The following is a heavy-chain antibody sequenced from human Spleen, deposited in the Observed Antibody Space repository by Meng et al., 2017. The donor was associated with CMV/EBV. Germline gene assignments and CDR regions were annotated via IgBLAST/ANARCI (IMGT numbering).Heavy chain of an antibody. CDR1: GYSFASYY. Sequence: ASVKVSCKSSGYSFASYYMHWVRQAPGQGLEWMGIIHPSGDRTRYAQEFQGRVTMTRDTSTTTDYLDLSSLRSDDTAVYYCARAWSEGYSFDHWGQGTLVTVSS. J-gene: IGHJ4*02. V-gene: IGHV1-46*01. CDR3: ARAWSEGYSFDH. CDR2: IHPSGDRT. D-gene: IGHD3-3*01.